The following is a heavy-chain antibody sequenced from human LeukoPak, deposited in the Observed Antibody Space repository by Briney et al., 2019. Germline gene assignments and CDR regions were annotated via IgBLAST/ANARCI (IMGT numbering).Heavy chain of an antibody. D-gene: IGHD3-22*01. V-gene: IGHV4-31*03. J-gene: IGHJ4*02. CDR3: ARGGYYDSSGYYRTRTFDY. CDR2: IYYSGST. CDR1: GGSISSGGYY. Sequence: SETLSLTCTVSGGSISSGGYYWSWIRQHPGKGLEWIGYIYYSGSTYYNPSLKSRVTISVDTSKNQFSLKLSSVTAADTAVYYCARGGYYDSSGYYRTRTFDYWGQGTLVTVSS.